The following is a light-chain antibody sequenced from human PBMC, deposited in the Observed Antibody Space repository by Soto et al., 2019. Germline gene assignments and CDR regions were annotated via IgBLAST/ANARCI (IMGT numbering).Light chain of an antibody. CDR1: QSVNTY. J-gene: IGKJ4*01. CDR2: DAS. CDR3: QQRRTWPLT. Sequence: VLTQSPATLSLSPGERATLSCRASQSVNTYLAWYQQRPGQAPRLLIYDASNRAAGIPARFSGSGSGTDFTLTISSLEPEDFAVYSCQQRRTWPLTFGGGTKVEIK. V-gene: IGKV3-11*01.